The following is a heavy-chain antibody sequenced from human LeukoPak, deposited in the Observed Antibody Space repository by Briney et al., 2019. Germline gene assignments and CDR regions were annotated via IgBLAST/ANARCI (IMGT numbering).Heavy chain of an antibody. J-gene: IGHJ4*02. D-gene: IGHD2-8*01. CDR3: ARDKVVLAGYFDY. CDR2: ISSSGSTI. Sequence: GGSLSLSCAASGFTFDNYALGWVRQAPGKGLEWVSYISSSGSTIYYADSVKGRFTISRDNAKNSLYLQMNSLRAEDTAVYYCARDKVVLAGYFDYWGQGTLVTVSS. CDR1: GFTFDNYA. V-gene: IGHV3-48*04.